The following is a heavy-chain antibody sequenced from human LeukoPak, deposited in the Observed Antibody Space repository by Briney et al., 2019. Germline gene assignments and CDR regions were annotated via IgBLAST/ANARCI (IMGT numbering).Heavy chain of an antibody. J-gene: IGHJ3*02. CDR2: INHSGCT. Sequence: PSETLSLTCAVYGGSFSGYYWSWIRQPPGKGLEWIGEINHSGCTNYNPSLKSRVTISVDTSKNQFSLKLSSVTAADTAVYYCARRSWYYDFWSGYYSDDAFDIWGQGTMVTVSS. V-gene: IGHV4-34*01. D-gene: IGHD3-3*01. CDR1: GGSFSGYY. CDR3: ARRSWYYDFWSGYYSDDAFDI.